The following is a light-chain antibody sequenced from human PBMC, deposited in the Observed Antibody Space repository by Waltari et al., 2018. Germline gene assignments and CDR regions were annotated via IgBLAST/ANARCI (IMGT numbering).Light chain of an antibody. CDR3: QQRFALFT. CDR2: DAS. J-gene: IGKJ3*01. CDR1: QYVSTY. Sequence: EIVLTQSPATLSLSPGERATLSCSASQYVSTYLAWYQQKPGQAPRLLIYDASNMATGIPARFSGSGSGTDFTLTISSLEPEDFAVYYCQQRFALFTFGPGTKVDIK. V-gene: IGKV3-11*01.